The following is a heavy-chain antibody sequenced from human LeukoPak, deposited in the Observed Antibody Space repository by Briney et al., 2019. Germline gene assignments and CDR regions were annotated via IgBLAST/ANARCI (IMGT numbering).Heavy chain of an antibody. V-gene: IGHV3-48*03. Sequence: PGGSLRLSCAASGFSFGGYEMNWVRQAPGKGLEWVSYISTTGSTVYYVDSVEGRFTISRDNAKNLLYLQMNSLRAEDAAVYYCAKDFPHYYESSHGMDAWGQGTTVTVSS. D-gene: IGHD3-22*01. J-gene: IGHJ6*02. CDR1: GFSFGGYE. CDR3: AKDFPHYYESSHGMDA. CDR2: ISTTGSTV.